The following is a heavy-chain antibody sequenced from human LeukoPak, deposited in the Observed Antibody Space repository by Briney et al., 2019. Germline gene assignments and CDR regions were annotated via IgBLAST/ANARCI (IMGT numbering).Heavy chain of an antibody. CDR1: GFTLSSYA. D-gene: IGHD1-1*01. V-gene: IGHV3-7*01. CDR3: AREWRTGTTFFFDY. CDR2: IKQDGSEK. J-gene: IGHJ4*02. Sequence: PGGSLRLSCTASGFTLSSYAMSWVRQAPGKGLEWVANIKQDGSEKYYVDSVKGRFTISRDNAKNSLYLQMNSLRAEDTAVYYCAREWRTGTTFFFDYWGQGTLVTVSS.